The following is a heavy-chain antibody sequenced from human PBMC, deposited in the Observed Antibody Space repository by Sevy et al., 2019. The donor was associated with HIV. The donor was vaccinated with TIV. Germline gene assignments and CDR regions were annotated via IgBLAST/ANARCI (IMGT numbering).Heavy chain of an antibody. CDR3: AREHTGSFPDF. CDR2: ISRARDSI. J-gene: IGHJ4*02. CDR1: GFTFRDYP. Sequence: GGSLRLSCAASGFTFRDYPMNWIRQAPGKGLEWLSYISRARDSIYYAVSVMWRFTVSRDNAKNSLYLQMDRLSDEDTAIYYCAREHTGSFPDFWGQGTLVTVSS. D-gene: IGHD1-26*01. V-gene: IGHV3-48*02.